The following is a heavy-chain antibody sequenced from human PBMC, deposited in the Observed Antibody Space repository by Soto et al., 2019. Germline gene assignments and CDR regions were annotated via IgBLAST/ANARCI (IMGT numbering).Heavy chain of an antibody. CDR3: AREFFYDY. CDR2: ISSSSSTI. CDR1: GFTFSNYN. J-gene: IGHJ4*02. V-gene: IGHV3-48*02. D-gene: IGHD3-3*01. Sequence: PGGSPRLSCAASGFTFSNYNMNWVRQAPGKGLEWVSYISSSSSTIYYADSVKGRFTISRDNAKNSLYLQMNSLRDDDTAVYYCAREFFYDYWGQGTLVTVS.